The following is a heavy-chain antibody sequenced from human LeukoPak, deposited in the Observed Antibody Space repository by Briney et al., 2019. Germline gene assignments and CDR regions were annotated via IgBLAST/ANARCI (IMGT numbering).Heavy chain of an antibody. J-gene: IGHJ6*02. D-gene: IGHD3-10*01. Sequence: GGSLRLSCAAYGFTFSRYGMHWVRQAPGKGLEWVAVISYDGSNNYYADSVKGRFTISRANCKNTLYLQMNSLRAEDTAVYNCPKDDGSGSYYIYYGMDVWGQGTTVTVSS. CDR2: ISYDGSNN. CDR1: GFTFSRYG. CDR3: PKDDGSGSYYIYYGMDV. V-gene: IGHV3-30*18.